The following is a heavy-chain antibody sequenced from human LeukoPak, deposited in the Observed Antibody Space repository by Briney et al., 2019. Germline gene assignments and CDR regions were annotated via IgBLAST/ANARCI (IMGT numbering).Heavy chain of an antibody. CDR1: GYTFTCYY. Sequence: GASVKVSCKAAGYTFTCYYMHWVRQAPGQGLEWMGGINPNSGGTNYAQKVQGRVTMTRDTAISTADMELSRLRSDDTAVYYCARAPRYLDYWGQGTLVTVSS. CDR3: ARAPRYLDY. J-gene: IGHJ4*02. V-gene: IGHV1-2*02. CDR2: INPNSGGT.